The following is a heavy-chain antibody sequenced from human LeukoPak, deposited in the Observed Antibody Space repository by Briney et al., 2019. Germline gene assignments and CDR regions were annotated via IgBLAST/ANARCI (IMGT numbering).Heavy chain of an antibody. CDR2: IYTSGST. D-gene: IGHD4-23*01. J-gene: IGHJ1*01. Sequence: SETLSLTCAVYGGSFSGYYWSWIRQPAGKGLEWIGRIYTSGSTNYNPSLKSRVTISIDTSKNQFSLKLSSVTAADTAVYYCARYLDYGGNSRVFQHWGQGTLVTVSS. CDR1: GGSFSGYY. V-gene: IGHV4-59*10. CDR3: ARYLDYGGNSRVFQH.